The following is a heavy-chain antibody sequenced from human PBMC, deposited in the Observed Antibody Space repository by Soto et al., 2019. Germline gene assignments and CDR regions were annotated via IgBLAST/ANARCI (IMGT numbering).Heavy chain of an antibody. CDR3: ASLAPSLRYFDRTYDY. V-gene: IGHV1-46*01. D-gene: IGHD3-9*01. J-gene: IGHJ4*02. Sequence: ASVKVSCKASGYTFTSYYMHWVRQAPGQGLEWMGIINPSDGSTSYAQKFQGRVTMTEDTSTDTAYMELSSLRSEDTAVYYCASLAPSLRYFDRTYDYWGQGTLVTVSS. CDR2: INPSDGST. CDR1: GYTFTSYY.